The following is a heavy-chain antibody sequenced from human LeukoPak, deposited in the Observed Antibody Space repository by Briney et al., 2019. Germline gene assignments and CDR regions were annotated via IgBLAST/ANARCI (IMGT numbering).Heavy chain of an antibody. CDR2: ISGSGGST. D-gene: IGHD2/OR15-2a*01. Sequence: GGTLRSSGPASEFTFTTSPLGWAAKPQGKGLEWVSSISGSGGSTYYADSVKGRFTISRDNSKNTLYLQMNSLRAEDTAVYYCAKGPLLWDWGQGTLVTVSS. J-gene: IGHJ4*02. CDR3: AKGPLLWD. CDR1: EFTFTTSP. V-gene: IGHV3-23*01.